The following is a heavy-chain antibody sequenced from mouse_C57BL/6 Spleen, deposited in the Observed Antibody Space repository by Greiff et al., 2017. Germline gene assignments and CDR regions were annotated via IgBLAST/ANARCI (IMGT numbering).Heavy chain of an antibody. CDR3: ARRGQRSVEGYFDV. J-gene: IGHJ1*03. CDR1: GYTFTSYW. Sequence: QVQLKQPGAELVKPGASVKLSCKASGYTFTSYWMQWVKQRPGQGLEWIGEIDPSDSYTNYNQKFKGKATLTVDTSSSTAYMQLSSLTSEDSAVYYCARRGQRSVEGYFDVWGTGTTVTVSS. D-gene: IGHD1-1*01. V-gene: IGHV1-50*01. CDR2: IDPSDSYT.